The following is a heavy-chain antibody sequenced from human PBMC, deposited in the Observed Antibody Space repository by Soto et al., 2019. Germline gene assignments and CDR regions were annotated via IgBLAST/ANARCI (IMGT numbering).Heavy chain of an antibody. CDR3: TTDFSSSAPLYYYYYGMGV. CDR2: IKSKTDGGTT. CDR1: GFTFSNAW. D-gene: IGHD6-6*01. V-gene: IGHV3-15*01. Sequence: LRLSCAASGFTFSNAWMSWVRQAPGKGLEWVGRIKSKTDGGTTDYAAPVKGRFTISRDDSKNTLYLQMNSLKTEDTAVYYCTTDFSSSAPLYYYYYGMGVWGQGTTVTVSS. J-gene: IGHJ6*02.